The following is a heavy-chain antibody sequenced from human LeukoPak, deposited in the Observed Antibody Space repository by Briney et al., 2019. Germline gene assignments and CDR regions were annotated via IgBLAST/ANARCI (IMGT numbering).Heavy chain of an antibody. CDR2: IYSGGST. V-gene: IGHV3-66*02. CDR1: GFTVSSNY. CDR3: ARHSSSSEFDY. J-gene: IGHJ4*02. D-gene: IGHD6-6*01. Sequence: GGSLRLSCAASGFTVSSNYMSWVRQAPGKGLEWVSVIYSGGSTYYADSVKGRFTISRDNSKNTLYLQMYSLRAEDTAVYYCARHSSSSEFDYWGQGTLVTVSS.